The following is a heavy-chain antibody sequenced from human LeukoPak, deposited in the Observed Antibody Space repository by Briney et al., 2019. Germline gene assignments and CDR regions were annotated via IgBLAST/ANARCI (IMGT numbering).Heavy chain of an antibody. Sequence: SETLSLTCAVYGGSFSGYYWSWIRQPPGKGLEWIGEINHSGSTNYNPSLKSRVTISVDTSKNQFSLKPSSVTAADTAVYYCATIKYNWNHRFDPWGQGTLVTVSS. V-gene: IGHV4-34*01. CDR2: INHSGST. CDR1: GGSFSGYY. J-gene: IGHJ5*02. CDR3: ATIKYNWNHRFDP. D-gene: IGHD1-1*01.